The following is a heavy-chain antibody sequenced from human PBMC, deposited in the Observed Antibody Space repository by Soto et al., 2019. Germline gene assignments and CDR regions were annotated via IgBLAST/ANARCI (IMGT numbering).Heavy chain of an antibody. CDR1: GGSISRYY. CDR2: IYYSGGT. CDR3: ARVWGGGFDF. D-gene: IGHD3-10*01. J-gene: IGHJ3*01. Sequence: SEALSVTCTVSGGSISRYYWSWIRQPPGKGLEWIGYIYYSGGTNYNPSLKSRVTISVDASKNQFSPKLSSVTAADTAVYYCARVWGGGFDFWCQGTMVTVSS. V-gene: IGHV4-59*01.